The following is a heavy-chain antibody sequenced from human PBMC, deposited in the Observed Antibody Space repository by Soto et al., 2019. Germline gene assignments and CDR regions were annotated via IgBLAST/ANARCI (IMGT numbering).Heavy chain of an antibody. CDR3: ARDLGYYGSGTTAPFDY. Sequence: ASVKVSCKASGYTFTSYGISWVRQAPGQGLEWMGWISAYNGNTNYAQKLQGRVTMTTDTSTSTAYMELRSLRSNDTAVYYCARDLGYYGSGTTAPFDYWGQGTLVTVSS. CDR2: ISAYNGNT. CDR1: GYTFTSYG. V-gene: IGHV1-18*01. J-gene: IGHJ4*02. D-gene: IGHD3-10*01.